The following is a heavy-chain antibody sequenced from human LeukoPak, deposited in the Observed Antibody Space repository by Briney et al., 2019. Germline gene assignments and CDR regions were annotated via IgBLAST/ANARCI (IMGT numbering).Heavy chain of an antibody. CDR2: IIPIFGTA. D-gene: IGHD5-18*01. J-gene: IGHJ6*02. V-gene: IGHV1-69*13. CDR1: GGSFSSYA. CDR3: ASVDTGARVYYYYGMDV. Sequence: SVKVSCKASGGSFSSYAISWERQAPGRGLEWMGGIIPIFGTANYAQKFQGRVTITADESTSTAYMELSSLRSEDTAVYYCASVDTGARVYYYYGMDVWGQGTTVTVSS.